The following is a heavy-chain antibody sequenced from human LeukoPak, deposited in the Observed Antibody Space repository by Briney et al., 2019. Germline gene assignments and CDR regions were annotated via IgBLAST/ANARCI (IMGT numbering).Heavy chain of an antibody. J-gene: IGHJ6*02. CDR2: IYPYSGDT. CDR3: ARSYYYDTRGDYYYGMDV. D-gene: IGHD3-22*01. V-gene: IGHV1-18*04. Sequence: ASVTVSCKASGYTFTGYYIHWVRQAPGQGLEWMGWIYPYSGDTNYAQKLQGRVTMTTDTSTSTAYMELRSLRSDDTAVYYCARSYYYDTRGDYYYGMDVWGQGTTVTVSS. CDR1: GYTFTGYY.